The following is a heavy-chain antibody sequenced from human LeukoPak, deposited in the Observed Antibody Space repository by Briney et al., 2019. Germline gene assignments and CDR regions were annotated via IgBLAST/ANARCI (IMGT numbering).Heavy chain of an antibody. CDR2: INPNSGGT. J-gene: IGHJ6*03. CDR1: GGTFSSYA. D-gene: IGHD3-10*01. CDR3: ARRGRGPDYYYYMDV. V-gene: IGHV1-2*02. Sequence: ASVKVSCKASGGTFSSYAISWVRQAPGQGLEWMGWINPNSGGTNYAQKFQGRVTMTRDTSISTAYMELSRLRSDDTAVYYCARRGRGPDYYYYMDVWGKGTTVTASS.